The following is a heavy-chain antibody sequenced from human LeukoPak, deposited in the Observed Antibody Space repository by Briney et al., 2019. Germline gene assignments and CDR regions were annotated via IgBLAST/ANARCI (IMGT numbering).Heavy chain of an antibody. D-gene: IGHD1-26*01. V-gene: IGHV3-53*01. CDR2: IYSGGTT. Sequence: GGSLRLSCVASGFTVSSNYMSWVRQAPGKGLEWVSTIYSGGTTYYADSVKGRFTSSTDNSKNTLYLQMSSLRGEDTAVYYCTKGLSGSPVQWGQGTLVTVSS. CDR3: TKGLSGSPVQ. J-gene: IGHJ4*02. CDR1: GFTVSSNY.